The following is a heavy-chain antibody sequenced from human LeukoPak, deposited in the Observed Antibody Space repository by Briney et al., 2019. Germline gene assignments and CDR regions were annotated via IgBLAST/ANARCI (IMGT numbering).Heavy chain of an antibody. Sequence: GGSLRLSCAASGFTFINYATSWVRQAPGKGLEWVSTISDSGVSTYYADSVRGRFTISRDNSRNTLYLEVNSLRAEDTAIYYCAKDSVGVAGPDYWGQGTLVTVSS. CDR3: AKDSVGVAGPDY. CDR1: GFTFINYA. D-gene: IGHD6-19*01. J-gene: IGHJ4*02. V-gene: IGHV3-23*01. CDR2: ISDSGVST.